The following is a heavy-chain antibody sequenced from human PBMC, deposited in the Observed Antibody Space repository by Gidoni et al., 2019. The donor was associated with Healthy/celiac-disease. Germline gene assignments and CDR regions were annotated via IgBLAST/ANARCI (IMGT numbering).Heavy chain of an antibody. D-gene: IGHD6-19*01. V-gene: IGHV3-11*06. CDR3: ASCGYSSGWPIY. CDR2: ISSSSSYT. J-gene: IGHJ4*02. Sequence: QVQLVASGGGLVTPGGSLRPSCAASGFTFSDYYMSWIRQAPGKGLEWVSYISSSSSYTNYADSVKGRFTISRDNAKNSLYLQMNSLRAEDSAVYYCASCGYSSGWPIYWGQGTLVTVSS. CDR1: GFTFSDYY.